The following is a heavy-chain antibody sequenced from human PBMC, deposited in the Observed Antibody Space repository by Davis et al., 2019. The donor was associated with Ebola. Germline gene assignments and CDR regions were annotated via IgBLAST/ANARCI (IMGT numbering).Heavy chain of an antibody. J-gene: IGHJ6*02. Sequence: GESLKIPCAAPGSWYWKTWVRQAPGTGLEWVANIQEDGREKCYVDSVKGRFTISRDNAENSLCLQMNSLRAEDTDVYYCARGYYYDGSGYYLTYGMDVWGQGTTVTVSS. CDR3: ARGYYYDGSGYYLTYGMDV. D-gene: IGHD3-22*01. CDR2: IQEDGREK. V-gene: IGHV3-7*04. CDR1: GSWYW.